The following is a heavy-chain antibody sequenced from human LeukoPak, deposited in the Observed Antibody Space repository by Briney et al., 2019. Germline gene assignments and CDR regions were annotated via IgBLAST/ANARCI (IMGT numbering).Heavy chain of an antibody. V-gene: IGHV4-31*03. CDR3: ARDQGRMSNWFDP. D-gene: IGHD3-10*01. CDR1: GGSISSGGYY. CDR2: IYCSGST. Sequence: SQTLSLTCTVSGGSISSGGYYWSWIRQHPGKGLVWMGYIYCSGSTYYNPSLKSRVTISVDTSKNQFSLKLGSVTAADTAVYYCARDQGRMSNWFDPWGQGTLVTVSS. J-gene: IGHJ5*02.